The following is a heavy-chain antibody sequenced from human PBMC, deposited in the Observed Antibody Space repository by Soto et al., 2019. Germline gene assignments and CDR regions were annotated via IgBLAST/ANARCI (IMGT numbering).Heavy chain of an antibody. CDR2: ISSSGSTI. CDR3: ARLITMVRGVMVFDY. CDR1: GFTFSSYE. V-gene: IGHV3-48*03. J-gene: IGHJ4*02. D-gene: IGHD3-10*01. Sequence: GGSLRLSCAASGFTFSSYEMNWVRQAPGKGLEWVSYISSSGSTIYYADSVKGRFTISRDNAKNSLYLQMNSLRAEDTAVYYCARLITMVRGVMVFDYWRQGTLVTVSS.